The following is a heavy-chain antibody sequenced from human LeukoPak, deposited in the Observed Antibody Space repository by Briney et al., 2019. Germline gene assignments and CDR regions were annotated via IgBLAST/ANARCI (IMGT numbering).Heavy chain of an antibody. V-gene: IGHV4-59*01. J-gene: IGHJ3*02. CDR1: GGSISSYY. CDR2: TYYSGST. D-gene: IGHD2-15*01. CDR3: ARSRYCSGGSCYHDAFDI. Sequence: SETLSLTCTVSGGSISSYYWSWIRQPPGKGLEWIGYTYYSGSTNYNPSLKSRVTISVDTSKNQFSLKLSSVTAADTAVYYCARSRYCSGGSCYHDAFDIWGQGTMVTVSS.